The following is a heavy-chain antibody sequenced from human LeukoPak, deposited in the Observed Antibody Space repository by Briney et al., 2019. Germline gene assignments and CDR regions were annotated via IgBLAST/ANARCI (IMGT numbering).Heavy chain of an antibody. Sequence: GESLKISCKGSGYSFTSYWIGWVRQMSGKGLEWMGMIYPGDSDTRYSPSFQGQVTISADKSISTTHLQWNSLKASDTAMYYCARSYCVTGDCYSGIADCWGQGTLVTVSS. CDR1: GYSFTSYW. V-gene: IGHV5-51*01. D-gene: IGHD2-21*01. CDR3: ARSYCVTGDCYSGIADC. J-gene: IGHJ4*02. CDR2: IYPGDSDT.